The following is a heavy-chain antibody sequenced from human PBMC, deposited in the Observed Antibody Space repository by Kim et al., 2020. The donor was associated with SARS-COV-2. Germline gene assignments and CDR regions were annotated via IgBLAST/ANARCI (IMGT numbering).Heavy chain of an antibody. Sequence: GGSLRLSCAASGFTFSSYAMHWVRQAPGKGLEWVAVIWYDGSNKYYADSVKGRFTISRDNSKNTLYLQMNSLRAEDTAVYYCAKEFSGSYTSSYYFDYWGQGTLVTVSS. CDR2: IWYDGSNK. D-gene: IGHD1-26*01. CDR3: AKEFSGSYTSSYYFDY. CDR1: GFTFSSYA. V-gene: IGHV3-33*06. J-gene: IGHJ4*02.